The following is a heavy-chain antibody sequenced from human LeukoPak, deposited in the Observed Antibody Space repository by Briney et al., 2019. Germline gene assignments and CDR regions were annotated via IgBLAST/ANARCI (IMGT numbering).Heavy chain of an antibody. D-gene: IGHD4-17*01. CDR1: GGSISSYY. J-gene: IGHJ5*02. Sequence: TSETLSLTCTVSGGSISSYYWSWIRQPPGKGLEWIGYIYYSGSTNYNPSLKSRVTISVDTSKNQFSLKLSSVTAADTAVYYCARQEPDYGDFNCFDPWGQGTLVTVSS. CDR2: IYYSGST. CDR3: ARQEPDYGDFNCFDP. V-gene: IGHV4-59*08.